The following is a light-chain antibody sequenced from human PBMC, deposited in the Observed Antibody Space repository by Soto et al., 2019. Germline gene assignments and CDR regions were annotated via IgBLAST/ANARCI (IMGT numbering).Light chain of an antibody. V-gene: IGKV3-11*01. CDR2: DAS. CDR3: QQRSNWPRT. J-gene: IGKJ1*01. CDR1: QSVSSN. Sequence: EIVMTQSPANLSVSPGERATLSCRASQSVSSNLAWYQQKPGQAPRIIIYDASNRATGIPARFSGSGSGTDFTLTISSLEPEDFALYYCQQRSNWPRTFGQGTKVDIK.